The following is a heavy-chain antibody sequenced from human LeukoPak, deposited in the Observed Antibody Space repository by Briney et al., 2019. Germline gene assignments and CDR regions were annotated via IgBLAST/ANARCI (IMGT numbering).Heavy chain of an antibody. CDR1: GFTVSNNY. J-gene: IGHJ4*02. Sequence: VGSLRLSCAASGFTVSNNYMSWVRQAPGKGLEWVSSISYRSSPIYYADSVKGRFTISRDNAKNSLYLQMDSLRAGDTAVYYCARAYPPLRTAAAGDQWGQGTLVTVSS. D-gene: IGHD6-13*01. CDR3: ARAYPPLRTAAAGDQ. V-gene: IGHV3-21*01. CDR2: ISYRSSPI.